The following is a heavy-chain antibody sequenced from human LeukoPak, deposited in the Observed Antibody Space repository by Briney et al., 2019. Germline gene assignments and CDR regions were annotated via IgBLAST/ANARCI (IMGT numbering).Heavy chain of an antibody. CDR3: ARGEDYDSSGFYYYYMDV. CDR2: SNPNSGGT. V-gene: IGHV1-2*02. Sequence: ASVKLSCKASGYTFTSYYMHWVRQAPGQGLERMGCSNPNSGGTNYAQKFQGRVTMTRDTSISTAYMELSRLRSDDTAVYYCARGEDYDSSGFYYYYMDVWGKGTTVTVSS. CDR1: GYTFTSYY. D-gene: IGHD3-22*01. J-gene: IGHJ6*03.